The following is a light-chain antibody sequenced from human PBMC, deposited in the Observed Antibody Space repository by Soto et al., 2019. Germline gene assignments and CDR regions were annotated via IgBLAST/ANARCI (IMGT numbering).Light chain of an antibody. CDR2: GAS. Sequence: EIVLTQSPGTLSLSPGERATLSCRASQSVSSNYLAWYQQKPGQAPRPLIYGASSRAPGIPDRFSGSGAGTDFTLTISRLEPEDFAVYYCQQYGSSPWTVGQGTKVEIK. J-gene: IGKJ1*01. CDR3: QQYGSSPWT. V-gene: IGKV3-20*01. CDR1: QSVSSNY.